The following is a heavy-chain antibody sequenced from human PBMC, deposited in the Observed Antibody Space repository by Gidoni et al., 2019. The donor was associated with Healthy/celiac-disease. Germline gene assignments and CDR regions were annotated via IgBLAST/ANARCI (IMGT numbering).Heavy chain of an antibody. CDR3: ARGPLYDYVWGSYRKKDDAFDI. Sequence: QVQLVQSGAEVKKPGASVKVSCKASGYTSTSYAMHWVRQAPGQRLEWMGWINAGNGNTKYSQKFQGRVTITRDTTSSTAYMELSSLRSEDTAVYYCARGPLYDYVWGSYRKKDDAFDIWGQGTMVTVSS. CDR1: GYTSTSYA. V-gene: IGHV1-3*01. CDR2: INAGNGNT. J-gene: IGHJ3*02. D-gene: IGHD3-16*02.